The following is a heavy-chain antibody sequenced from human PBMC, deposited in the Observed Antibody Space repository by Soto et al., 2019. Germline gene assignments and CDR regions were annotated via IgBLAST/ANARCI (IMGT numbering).Heavy chain of an antibody. D-gene: IGHD3-10*01. CDR1: GYSITSDYY. CDR2: IYSGST. CDR3: AKKGYYPSGKINLFDS. Sequence: PSETLSLTCAVSGYSITSDYYWGWIRQPPGKGLEWIGSIYSGSTYYNPSLKSRVTISVDTSKNQFSLRLTSVTAADTAMYYCAKKGYYPSGKINLFDSWGQGTLVTVPQ. V-gene: IGHV4-38-2*01. J-gene: IGHJ4*02.